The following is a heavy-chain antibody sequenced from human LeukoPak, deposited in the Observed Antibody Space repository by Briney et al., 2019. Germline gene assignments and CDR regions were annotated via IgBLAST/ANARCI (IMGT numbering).Heavy chain of an antibody. V-gene: IGHV1-24*01. Sequence: GASVKVSCKVSGYTLTELSMHWVRQAPGKGLEWMGGFDPEDGETIYAQKFQGRVTMTEDTSTDTAYMELSSLRSEDTAVYYCATDWAYSSSPDAFDIWGQGTMVTVSS. D-gene: IGHD6-13*01. CDR1: GYTLTELS. CDR2: FDPEDGET. CDR3: ATDWAYSSSPDAFDI. J-gene: IGHJ3*02.